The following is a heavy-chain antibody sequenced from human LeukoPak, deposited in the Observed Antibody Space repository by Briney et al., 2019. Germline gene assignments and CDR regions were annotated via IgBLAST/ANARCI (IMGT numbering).Heavy chain of an antibody. CDR1: GVSISSSNSY. Sequence: PSETLSLTCTVSGVSISSSNSYWGWIRQPPGKGLEWIGYIYYSGSTNYNPSLKSRVTISVDRSKNQFSLKLRSVIAADTAVYYCARVGWELLGPFDHWGQGTLVTVSS. CDR3: ARVGWELLGPFDH. CDR2: IYYSGST. D-gene: IGHD1-26*01. J-gene: IGHJ4*02. V-gene: IGHV4-61*05.